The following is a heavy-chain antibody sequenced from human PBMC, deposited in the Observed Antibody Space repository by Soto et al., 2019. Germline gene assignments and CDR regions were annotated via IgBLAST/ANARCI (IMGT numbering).Heavy chain of an antibody. V-gene: IGHV1-24*01. CDR1: GYTLTELS. Sequence: ASVKVSCKVSGYTLTELSMHWVRQAPGKGLEWMGGFDPEDGETIYAQKFQGRVTMTEDTSTDTAYMELSSLRSEDTAVYYCATAGIAAANYYYYGMDVWGQGTTVTVSS. J-gene: IGHJ6*02. D-gene: IGHD6-13*01. CDR3: ATAGIAAANYYYYGMDV. CDR2: FDPEDGET.